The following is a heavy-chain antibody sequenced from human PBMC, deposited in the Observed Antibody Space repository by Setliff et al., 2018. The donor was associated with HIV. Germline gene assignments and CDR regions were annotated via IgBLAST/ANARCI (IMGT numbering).Heavy chain of an antibody. J-gene: IGHJ6*03. D-gene: IGHD4-17*01. V-gene: IGHV3-49*04. CDR3: TREVVTTSLGNYYYMDV. Sequence: GGSLRLSCAASGFTFVDYSVTWVRQAPGKGPEWVAFIRSKRYGGTPEYAASVKGRFTISRDDSKSIAYLQMNSLETDDTAVYYCTREVVTTSLGNYYYMDVWGKGTTVTVSS. CDR1: GFTFVDYS. CDR2: IRSKRYGGTP.